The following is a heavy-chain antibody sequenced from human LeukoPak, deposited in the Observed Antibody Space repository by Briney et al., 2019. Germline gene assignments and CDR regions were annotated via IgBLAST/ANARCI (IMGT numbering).Heavy chain of an antibody. Sequence: PSETLSLTCAVYGGSFSGYYWNWIRQPPGKGLEWIGEINHSGRTNYNPSLKSRVTISVDTSKKQFSLKLSSVTAADTAVYYCARLNVGTARCDFDYWGQGTLVTVSS. CDR3: ARLNVGTARCDFDY. CDR1: GGSFSGYY. CDR2: INHSGRT. V-gene: IGHV4-34*01. J-gene: IGHJ4*02. D-gene: IGHD6-6*01.